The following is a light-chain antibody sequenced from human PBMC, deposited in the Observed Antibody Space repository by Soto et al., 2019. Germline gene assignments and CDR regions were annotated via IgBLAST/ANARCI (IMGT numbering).Light chain of an antibody. Sequence: DIQMTQSPSTLSASVGDRVTITCRASQTISKWLVWYQQKPGKAPKFLIYEASSLESRVPTRFSGSGFGTEFTLTLRSLQPDDFATYYCQHYSLSPWTFGQGTKVELK. CDR3: QHYSLSPWT. CDR2: EAS. V-gene: IGKV1-5*03. J-gene: IGKJ1*01. CDR1: QTISKW.